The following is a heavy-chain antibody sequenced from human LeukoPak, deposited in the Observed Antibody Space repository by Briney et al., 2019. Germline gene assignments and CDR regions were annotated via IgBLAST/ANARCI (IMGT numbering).Heavy chain of an antibody. CDR2: INPNSGGT. J-gene: IGHJ4*02. V-gene: IGHV1-2*02. CDR3: ARSDYGSGSYRFDY. CDR1: GYTFTGYY. D-gene: IGHD3-10*01. Sequence: ASVKVSCKASGYTFTGYYMHWVRQAPGQGLEWMGWINPNSGGTNYAQKFQGRVTMTRDTSISTAYMELSRLGSDDTAVYYCARSDYGSGSYRFDYWGQGTLVTVSS.